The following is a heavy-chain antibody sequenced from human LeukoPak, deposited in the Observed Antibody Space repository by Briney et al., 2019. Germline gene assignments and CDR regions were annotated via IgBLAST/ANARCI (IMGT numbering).Heavy chain of an antibody. CDR3: ARLLAAPGWFDP. D-gene: IGHD1-26*01. J-gene: IGHJ5*02. V-gene: IGHV4-59*01. CDR1: GGSISSYY. CDR2: IYYSGST. Sequence: SETLSLXCTVSGGSISSYYWSWIRQPPGKGLEWIGYIYYSGSTNYNPSLKSRVTISVDTSKNQFSLKLSSVTAADTAVYYCARLLAAPGWFDPWGQGTLVTVSS.